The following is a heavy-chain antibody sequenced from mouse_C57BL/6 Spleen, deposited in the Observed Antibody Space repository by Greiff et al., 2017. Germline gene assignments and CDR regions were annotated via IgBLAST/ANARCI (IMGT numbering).Heavy chain of an antibody. CDR2: IDPETGGT. V-gene: IGHV1-15*01. CDR1: GYTFTDYE. D-gene: IGHD2-5*01. J-gene: IGHJ4*01. CDR3: TRYYSNEAMDY. Sequence: VHLVESGAELVRPGASVTLSCKASGYTFTDYEMHWVKQTPVHGLEWIGAIDPETGGTAYNQKFKGKAILTADKSSSTAYMELRSLTSEDSAVYYCTRYYSNEAMDYWGQGTSVTVSS.